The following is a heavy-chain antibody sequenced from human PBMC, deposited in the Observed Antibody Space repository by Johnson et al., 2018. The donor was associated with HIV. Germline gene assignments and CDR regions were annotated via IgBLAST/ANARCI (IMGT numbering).Heavy chain of an antibody. J-gene: IGHJ3*02. CDR2: ISFDGNLK. V-gene: IGHV3-30*18. CDR1: GLSFSNFD. CDR3: AKDRYIKGASTGFDI. D-gene: IGHD1-26*01. Sequence: QMQLVEYGGGVVQPGKSLTLSCVGSGLSFSNFDIHWVRQAPGKGPEWVAVISFDGNLKKYADSVKGRFTISRDNSKNTLYLQMNSLRAEDTAVYYCAKDRYIKGASTGFDIWGQGTMVTVSS.